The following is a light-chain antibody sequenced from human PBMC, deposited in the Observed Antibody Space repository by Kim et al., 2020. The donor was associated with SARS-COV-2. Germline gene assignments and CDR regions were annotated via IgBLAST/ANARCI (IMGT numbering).Light chain of an antibody. V-gene: IGKV3-15*01. J-gene: IGKJ5*01. Sequence: VSPGESATLSCRASQSVSSKLAWYQQKPGQAPRLLIYGASARATGIPARFSGSASGTEFTVTISSLQSEDFAVYYCQQYNNWPITFGQGTRLEIK. CDR3: QQYNNWPIT. CDR1: QSVSSK. CDR2: GAS.